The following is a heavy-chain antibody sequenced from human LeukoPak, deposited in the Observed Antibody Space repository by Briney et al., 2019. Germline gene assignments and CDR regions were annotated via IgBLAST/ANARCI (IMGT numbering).Heavy chain of an antibody. CDR1: GFTFSNYA. CDR2: ISGSGDST. Sequence: AGGSLRLSCAACGFTFSNYAMRWVRQAPGKGLEWVSGISGSGDSTYYADSVKGRFTISRDNSKNTLYLQMNSLRAEDTAVYFCARRSGVAVAGAFDYWGQGTLVTVSS. CDR3: ARRSGVAVAGAFDY. J-gene: IGHJ4*02. D-gene: IGHD6-19*01. V-gene: IGHV3-23*01.